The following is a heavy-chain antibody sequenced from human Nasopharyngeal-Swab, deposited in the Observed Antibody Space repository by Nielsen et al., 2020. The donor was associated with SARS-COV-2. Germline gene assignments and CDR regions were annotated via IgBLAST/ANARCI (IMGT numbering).Heavy chain of an antibody. J-gene: IGHJ3*02. Sequence: WIRQPPGKGLEWIGEINHSGSTKYNPSLKSRVTISVDTSKNQFSLKLSSVTAADTAVYYCAKQLAAAGPPGAFDIWGQGTMVTVSS. CDR2: INHSGST. CDR3: AKQLAAAGPPGAFDI. D-gene: IGHD6-13*01. V-gene: IGHV4-34*01.